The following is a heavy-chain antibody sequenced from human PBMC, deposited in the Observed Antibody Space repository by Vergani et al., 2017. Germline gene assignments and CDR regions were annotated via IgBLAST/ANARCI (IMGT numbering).Heavy chain of an antibody. CDR3: AKDTAAAGPNWFDP. J-gene: IGHJ5*02. Sequence: EVQLLESGGGLVQPGGSLPLSCAPSRFTFSPYAMRWVRPAPGKGLEWVSAISGSGGSTYYADSGKGRFTISRDNSKNTLYLQMNSLRAEDTAVYYCAKDTAAAGPNWFDPWGQGTLVTVSS. CDR2: ISGSGGST. V-gene: IGHV3-23*01. CDR1: RFTFSPYA. D-gene: IGHD6-13*01.